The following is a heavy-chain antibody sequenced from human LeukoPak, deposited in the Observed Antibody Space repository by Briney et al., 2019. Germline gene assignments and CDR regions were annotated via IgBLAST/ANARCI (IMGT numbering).Heavy chain of an antibody. V-gene: IGHV4-34*01. D-gene: IGHD5-12*01. CDR1: GGSFSDYY. J-gene: IGHJ4*02. Sequence: SETLSLTCAVYGGSFSDYYWTWVRQSPGKGLEWIGEINHSGSPNYNPSLKSRVTISADTSKSQFSLKVTSVTAADTALYYCARVAHPSRNGYYLGYWGQGTLVTISS. CDR2: INHSGSP. CDR3: ARVAHPSRNGYYLGY.